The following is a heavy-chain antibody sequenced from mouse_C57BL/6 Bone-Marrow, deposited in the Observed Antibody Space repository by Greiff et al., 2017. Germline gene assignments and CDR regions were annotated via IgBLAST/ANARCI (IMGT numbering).Heavy chain of an antibody. V-gene: IGHV2-5*01. CDR3: ALKWPDDYAMDY. CDR2: IWRGGST. Sequence: VQVVESGPGLVQPSQSLSITCTVSGFSLTSYGVHWVRQSPGKGLEWLGVIWRGGSTDYNAAFMSRLSITKDNSKSQVFFKMNSLQADDTAIYYCALKWPDDYAMDYWGQGTSVTVSS. J-gene: IGHJ4*01. CDR1: GFSLTSYG.